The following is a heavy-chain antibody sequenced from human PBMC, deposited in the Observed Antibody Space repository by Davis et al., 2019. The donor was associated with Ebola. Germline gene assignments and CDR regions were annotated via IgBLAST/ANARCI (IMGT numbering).Heavy chain of an antibody. CDR1: GGSFSDYY. CDR2: INHSGST. CDR3: ARRVVVVTAIEEGYFDY. D-gene: IGHD2-21*02. Sequence: GSLRLSCAVYGGSFSDYYWSWIRQPPGKGLEWIGEINHSGSTNYNPSLKSRVTISVDTSKNQFSLKLSAVTAADTAVYYCARRVVVVTAIEEGYFDYWGQGTLVTVSS. V-gene: IGHV4-34*01. J-gene: IGHJ4*02.